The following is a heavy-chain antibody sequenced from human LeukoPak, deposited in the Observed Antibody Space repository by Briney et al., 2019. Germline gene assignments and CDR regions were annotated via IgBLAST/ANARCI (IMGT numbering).Heavy chain of an antibody. CDR2: IIPIFGTA. CDR1: GYTFTSYS. CDR3: AGGHPGHSCTGPNCYGED. V-gene: IGHV1-69*05. Sequence: GASVKVSCKASGYTFTSYSFTWVRQAPGQGLEWMGGIIPIFGTANYAQKFQGRVAISTDESTSTAYMELSSLRSEDTAIYFCAGGHPGHSCTGPNCYGEDWGQGTQVTVSP. D-gene: IGHD2-8*02. J-gene: IGHJ4*02.